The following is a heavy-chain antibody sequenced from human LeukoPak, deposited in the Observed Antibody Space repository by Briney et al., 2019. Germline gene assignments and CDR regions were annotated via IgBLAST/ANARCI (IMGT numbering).Heavy chain of an antibody. CDR3: ARVGMVGYAREYYYMDV. Sequence: PSETLSLTCTVSGGSISSSSYYWGWIRQPPGKGLEWIGSIYYSGSTYYNPSLKSRVTISVDTSKNQFSLKLSSVTAADTAVYYCARVGMVGYAREYYYMDVWGKGTTVTVSS. CDR1: GGSISSSSYY. J-gene: IGHJ6*03. CDR2: IYYSGST. D-gene: IGHD1-26*01. V-gene: IGHV4-39*07.